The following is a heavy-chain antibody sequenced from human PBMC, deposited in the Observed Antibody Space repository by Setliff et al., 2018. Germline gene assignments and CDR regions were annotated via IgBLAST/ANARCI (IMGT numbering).Heavy chain of an antibody. Sequence: GGSLRLSCAASGFTFSSYWMHWVRQDPGKGLVWVSRVNDDGSSAMYADSVKGRFTMSRDSAKNTLYPQMNSLRAEDTAVYYCARDPPAGDDYWGQGTLVTVSS. CDR3: ARDPPAGDDY. CDR2: VNDDGSSA. J-gene: IGHJ4*02. CDR1: GFTFSSYW. V-gene: IGHV3-74*03. D-gene: IGHD3-10*01.